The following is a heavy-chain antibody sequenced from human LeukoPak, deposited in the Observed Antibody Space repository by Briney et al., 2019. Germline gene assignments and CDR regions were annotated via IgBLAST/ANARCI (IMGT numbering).Heavy chain of an antibody. Sequence: SQTLFLTCALSGGSIGTFYWSWIRQPPGKGLEWIGWGYYSGTTEYTKYNASLKSRVTISLDPSKKQFSLLLTSVIAADTALYYCAREKGSGLGYGMDVWGQGTSVTVSS. CDR1: GGSIGTFY. J-gene: IGHJ6*02. CDR3: AREKGSGLGYGMDV. CDR2: GYYSGTTEYT. V-gene: IGHV4-59*12. D-gene: IGHD6-19*01.